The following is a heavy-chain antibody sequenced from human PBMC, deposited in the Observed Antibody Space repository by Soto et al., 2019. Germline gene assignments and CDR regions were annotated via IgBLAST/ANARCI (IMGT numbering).Heavy chain of an antibody. Sequence: GSLRLSCAASGFTFSSYAMGWVRQGPGKGLEWVAVVSIGGSTHYADSVRGRFTISRGNSKNTLSLQMNSLTAEDTAVYFCAKRRGAGGHFDYWGQGALVTVSS. CDR2: VSIGGST. J-gene: IGHJ4*02. V-gene: IGHV3-23*01. D-gene: IGHD2-15*01. CDR3: AKRRGAGGHFDY. CDR1: GFTFSSYA.